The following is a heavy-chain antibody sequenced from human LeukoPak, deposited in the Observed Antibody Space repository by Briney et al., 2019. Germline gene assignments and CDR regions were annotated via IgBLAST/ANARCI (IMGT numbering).Heavy chain of an antibody. V-gene: IGHV3-30*02. Sequence: GGSLRLSCAASGFTFSSYGMHWVRQAPGKGLEWVAFIRYDGSNKYYADSVKGRFTISRDNSKNTLYLQMNSLRAEDTAVYYCAKDAEAVAGTLGYWGQGTLVTVSS. J-gene: IGHJ4*02. CDR3: AKDAEAVAGTLGY. CDR2: IRYDGSNK. D-gene: IGHD6-19*01. CDR1: GFTFSSYG.